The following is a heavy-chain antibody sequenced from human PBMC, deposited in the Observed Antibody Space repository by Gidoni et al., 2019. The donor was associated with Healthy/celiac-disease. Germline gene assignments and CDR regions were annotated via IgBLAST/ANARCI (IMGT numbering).Heavy chain of an antibody. CDR3: ARAPIILRYFDY. CDR2: IYTSGST. V-gene: IGHV4-61*02. J-gene: IGHJ4*02. Sequence: QVQLQESGPGLVKPSQTLSLTCTVSGGPISSGSYYWSWIRQPAGKGLEWIGRIYTSGSTNYNPSLKSRVTISVDTSKNQFSLKLSSVTAADTAVYYCARAPIILRYFDYWGQGTLVTVSS. CDR1: GGPISSGSYY.